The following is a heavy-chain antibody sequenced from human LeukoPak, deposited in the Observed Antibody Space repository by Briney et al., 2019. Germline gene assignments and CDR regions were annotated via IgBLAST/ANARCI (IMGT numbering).Heavy chain of an antibody. V-gene: IGHV3-23*01. Sequence: GGSLRLSCAASGFTFSSYAMSWVRQAPGKGLEWVSAISGSGGSTYYADSVKGRFTISRDNSKNTLYLQMNSLRAEDTAVYYCAKDLASQLGRGFYYHYGMDVWGQGTTVTVSS. J-gene: IGHJ6*02. CDR3: AKDLASQLGRGFYYHYGMDV. D-gene: IGHD6-6*01. CDR2: ISGSGGST. CDR1: GFTFSSYA.